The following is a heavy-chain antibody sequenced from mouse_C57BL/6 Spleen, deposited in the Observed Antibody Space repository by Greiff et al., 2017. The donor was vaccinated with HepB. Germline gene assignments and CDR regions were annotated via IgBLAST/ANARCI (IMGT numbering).Heavy chain of an antibody. J-gene: IGHJ2*01. Sequence: VQLQESGPELVKPGASVKISCKASGYAFSSSWMNWVKQRPGKGLEWIGRIYPGDGDTNYNGKFKGKATLTADKSSSTAYMQLSSLTSEDSAVYFCAREEGDSSGYDYWGQGTTLTVSS. D-gene: IGHD3-2*02. V-gene: IGHV1-82*01. CDR2: IYPGDGDT. CDR3: AREEGDSSGYDY. CDR1: GYAFSSSW.